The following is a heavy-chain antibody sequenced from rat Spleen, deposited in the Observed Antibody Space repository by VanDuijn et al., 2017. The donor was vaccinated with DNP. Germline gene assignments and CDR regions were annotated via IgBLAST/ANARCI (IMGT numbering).Heavy chain of an antibody. J-gene: IGHJ4*01. CDR3: TSPVPSGHYVMDA. Sequence: EVQLVESGGDLVQPGGSLKLSCVASGFTFSYYWMAWIRQVPGKGLEWVASISTIGGATYFRDSVKGRLTVSRHNGKSTLYLQMDSLRSEDTATYYCTSPVPSGHYVMDAWGQGTSVTVSS. V-gene: IGHV5S23*01. D-gene: IGHD4-3*01. CDR1: GFTFSYYW. CDR2: ISTIGGAT.